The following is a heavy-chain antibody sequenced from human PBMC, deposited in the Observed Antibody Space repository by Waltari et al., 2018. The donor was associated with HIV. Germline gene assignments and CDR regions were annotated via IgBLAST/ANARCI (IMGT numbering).Heavy chain of an antibody. CDR2: IYPGDSDT. J-gene: IGHJ6*02. CDR1: GYSFTSYW. V-gene: IGHV5-51*01. Sequence: EVQLVQSGAEVKKPGESLKISCTGSGYSFTSYWIGWVRPMPGKGLEWVRIIYPGDSDTRYSPSVQRKGTSSADKSISTAYLQGSSRKASETAMYYCATLAARPDAVWYGRDVWGQGTTVTVTS. D-gene: IGHD6-6*01. CDR3: ATLAARPDAVWYGRDV.